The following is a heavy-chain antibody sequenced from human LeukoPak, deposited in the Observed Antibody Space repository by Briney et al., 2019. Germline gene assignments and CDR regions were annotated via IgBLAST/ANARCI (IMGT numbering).Heavy chain of an antibody. CDR1: GGSFSGYY. CDR2: INHSGST. V-gene: IGHV4-34*01. D-gene: IGHD5-12*01. CDR3: ARLGGYSGYEPSSLDY. Sequence: SETLSLTCAVYGGSFSGYYWSWIRQPPGKGLEWIGEINHSGSTNYNPSLKSRVTTSVDTSKNQFSLKLSSVTAADTAVYYCARLGGYSGYEPSSLDYWGQGTLVTVSS. J-gene: IGHJ4*02.